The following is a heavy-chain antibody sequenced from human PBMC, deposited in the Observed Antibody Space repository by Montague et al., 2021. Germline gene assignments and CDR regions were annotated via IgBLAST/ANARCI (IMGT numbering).Heavy chain of an antibody. CDR3: ARQATVTTEVVWNYFDY. Sequence: SLRLSCAASGFTFGRYWMHWVRQAPGKGLVWVSRINSDGSSTSYADSVKGRFTISRDNAKNTLYLQMNSLRAEDTAVYYCARQATVTTEVVWNYFDYWGQGTLVTVSS. D-gene: IGHD4-17*01. CDR2: INSDGSST. V-gene: IGHV3-74*01. CDR1: GFTFGRYW. J-gene: IGHJ4*02.